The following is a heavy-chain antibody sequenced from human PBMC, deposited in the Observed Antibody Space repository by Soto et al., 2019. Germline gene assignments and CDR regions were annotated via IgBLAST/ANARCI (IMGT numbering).Heavy chain of an antibody. CDR2: IYHSGST. CDR3: ARGMVRGVIMHYYYYMDV. D-gene: IGHD3-10*01. J-gene: IGHJ6*03. Sequence: SETLSLTCAVSSGSISSSNGWSWVRQPPGKGLEWIGEIYHSGSTNYNPSLKSRVTISVDKSKNQFSLKLSSVTAADTAVYYCARGMVRGVIMHYYYYMDVWGKGTTVTVSS. V-gene: IGHV4-4*02. CDR1: SGSISSSNG.